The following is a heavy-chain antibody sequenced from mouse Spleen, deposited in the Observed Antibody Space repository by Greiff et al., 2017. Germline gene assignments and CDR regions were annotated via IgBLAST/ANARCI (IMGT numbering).Heavy chain of an antibody. CDR3: TRDLQLGWFAY. CDR1: GFTFSSYA. CDR2: ISSGGDYI. D-gene: IGHD4-1*02. Sequence: EVKLVESGEGLVKPGGSLKLSCAASGFTFSSYAMSWVRQTPEKRLEWVAYISSGGDYIYYADTVKGRFTISRDNARNTLYLQMSSLKSEDTAMYYCTRDLQLGWFAYWGQGTLVTVSA. V-gene: IGHV5-9-1*02. J-gene: IGHJ3*01.